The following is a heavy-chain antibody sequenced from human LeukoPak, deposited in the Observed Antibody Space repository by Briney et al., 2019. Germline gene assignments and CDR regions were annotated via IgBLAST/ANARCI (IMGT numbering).Heavy chain of an antibody. CDR1: GASIITNY. CDR3: ARQEAMATNFDY. V-gene: IGHV4-4*07. CDR2: VYNGGTI. Sequence: SETLSLTCTVSGASIITNYWSWIRQPAGQGLEWIGRVYNGGTIQYNPSLKSRVTMSVDTSNNQFSLKLTSVTAADTAVYYCARQEAMATNFDYWGQGTLVTVSS. J-gene: IGHJ4*02. D-gene: IGHD5-24*01.